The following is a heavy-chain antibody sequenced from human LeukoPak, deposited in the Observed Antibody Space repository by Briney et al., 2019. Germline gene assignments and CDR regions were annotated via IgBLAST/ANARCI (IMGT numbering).Heavy chain of an antibody. D-gene: IGHD3-10*01. Sequence: SETLSLTCTVSGGSISSYCWSWIRQPPGKGLEWIGYIYYSGSTNYNPSLKSRVTISVDTSKNQFSLKLSSVTAADTAVYYCARHLDYYGSGVFDYWGQGTLVTVSS. CDR1: GGSISSYC. CDR2: IYYSGST. V-gene: IGHV4-59*08. J-gene: IGHJ4*02. CDR3: ARHLDYYGSGVFDY.